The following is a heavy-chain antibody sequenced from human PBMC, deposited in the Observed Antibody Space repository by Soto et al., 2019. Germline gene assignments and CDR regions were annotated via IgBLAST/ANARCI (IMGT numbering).Heavy chain of an antibody. V-gene: IGHV1-24*01. Sequence: ASVKVSCKVSGYTLTELSMHWVRQAPGKGLEWMGGFDPEDGETIYAQKFQGRVTMTEDTSTDTAYMELSSLRSEDTAVYYCATEYCSGGSCYSNWFDPWGQGTLVTVSS. CDR2: FDPEDGET. CDR3: ATEYCSGGSCYSNWFDP. J-gene: IGHJ5*02. CDR1: GYTLTELS. D-gene: IGHD2-15*01.